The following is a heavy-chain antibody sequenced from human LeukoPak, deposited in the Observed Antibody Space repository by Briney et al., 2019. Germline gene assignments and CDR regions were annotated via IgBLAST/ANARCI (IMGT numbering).Heavy chain of an antibody. V-gene: IGHV4-31*03. J-gene: IGHJ4*02. CDR1: GGSISSGGYY. Sequence: SQTLSLTCTVSGGSISSGGYYWSWIRQHPGKGLEWIGYIYYSGSTYYNPSLKSRVTISVDTSKNQFSLKLSSVTAADMAVYYCAGVDTAMVTVDYWGQGTLVTVSS. D-gene: IGHD5-18*01. CDR3: AGVDTAMVTVDY. CDR2: IYYSGST.